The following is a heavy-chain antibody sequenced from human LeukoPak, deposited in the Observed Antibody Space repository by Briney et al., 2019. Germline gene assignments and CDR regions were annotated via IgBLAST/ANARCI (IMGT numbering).Heavy chain of an antibody. V-gene: IGHV3-21*01. Sequence: GGSLRLSCAAFGFTFSPYSMNWVRQAPGKGLEWVSFISSSSSYIYYADSVKGRFTISRDNAKKSLFLQMNSLRAEDTAVYYCTRVTNSGYDSGNFDYWSQGTLVTVSS. D-gene: IGHD5-12*01. CDR1: GFTFSPYS. CDR2: ISSSSSYI. J-gene: IGHJ4*02. CDR3: TRVTNSGYDSGNFDY.